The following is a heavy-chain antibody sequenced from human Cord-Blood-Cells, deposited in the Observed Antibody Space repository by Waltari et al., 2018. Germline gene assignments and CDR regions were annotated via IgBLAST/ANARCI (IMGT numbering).Heavy chain of an antibody. CDR2: IYYSGST. J-gene: IGHJ6*03. V-gene: IGHV4-31*03. D-gene: IGHD2-15*01. CDR1: GGSLSSGGYS. Sequence: QVQLQESGPGLVKPSQTLSLTCTVSGGSLSSGGYSWSWIRQPPGKGLEWIGYIYYSGSTYYNPSRKSRVTISVDTSKNQFSLKLSSVTAADTAVYYCARGLYCSGGSCYSLGYYYYYYMDVWGKGTTVTVSS. CDR3: ARGLYCSGGSCYSLGYYYYYYMDV.